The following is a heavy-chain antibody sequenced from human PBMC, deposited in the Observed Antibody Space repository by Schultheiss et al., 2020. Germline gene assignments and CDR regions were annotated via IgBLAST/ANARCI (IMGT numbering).Heavy chain of an antibody. CDR1: GFTFSSYG. J-gene: IGHJ4*02. D-gene: IGHD5-12*01. V-gene: IGHV3-30*03. Sequence: GGSLRLSCAASGFTFSSYGMHWVRQAPGKGLEWVAVISYDGSNKYYADSVKGRFTISRDNSKNTLYLQMNSLKTEDTAVYYCTTPIAYSGYDDFDYWGQGTLVTGSA. CDR2: ISYDGSNK. CDR3: TTPIAYSGYDDFDY.